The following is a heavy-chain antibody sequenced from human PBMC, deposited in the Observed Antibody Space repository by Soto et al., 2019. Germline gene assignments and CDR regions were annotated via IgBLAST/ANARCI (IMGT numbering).Heavy chain of an antibody. D-gene: IGHD1-1*01. Sequence: XSVKVSCKASAYTIPSYGISWVRLAPGQGLEWMGWISAYNGNTNYAQKLQGRVTMTTDTSTSTAYMELRSLRSEDKAVYYCARDLEGKLWDYYYYYGMDVWGQGTTVTVS. CDR3: ARDLEGKLWDYYYYYGMDV. V-gene: IGHV1-18*01. CDR1: AYTIPSYG. J-gene: IGHJ6*02. CDR2: ISAYNGNT.